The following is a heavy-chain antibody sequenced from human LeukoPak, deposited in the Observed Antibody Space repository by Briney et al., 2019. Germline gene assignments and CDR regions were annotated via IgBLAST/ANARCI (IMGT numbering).Heavy chain of an antibody. D-gene: IGHD6-13*01. CDR1: GGSISSYY. V-gene: IGHV4-59*01. J-gene: IGHJ6*03. Sequence: SETLSLTCTVSGGSISSYYWSWIRQAPGKGLEWIGYIYYSGSTKYSPSLKSRVTISVDTSKNQFSLKLNSVTAADTAVYYCARASHSSSWYRSADYYYYYYMDVWGKGTTVTISS. CDR2: IYYSGST. CDR3: ARASHSSSWYRSADYYYYYYMDV.